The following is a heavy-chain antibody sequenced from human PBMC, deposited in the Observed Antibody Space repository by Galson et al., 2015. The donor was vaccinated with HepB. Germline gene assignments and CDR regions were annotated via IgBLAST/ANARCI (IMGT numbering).Heavy chain of an antibody. CDR2: ISSSGDST. CDR1: GFTFSSYA. V-gene: IGHV3-23*01. Sequence: SLRLSCAASGFTFSSYAMSWVRQAPGKGLEWVSVISSSGDSTYYADSVKGRFTMSRDNSKNTVYLQMNSPRADDTAVYYCAKAWRYYDILTGYQYGMDVWGQGTTVTVSS. J-gene: IGHJ6*02. D-gene: IGHD3-9*01. CDR3: AKAWRYYDILTGYQYGMDV.